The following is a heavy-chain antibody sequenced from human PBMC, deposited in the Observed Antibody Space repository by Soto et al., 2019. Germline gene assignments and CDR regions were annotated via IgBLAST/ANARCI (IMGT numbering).Heavy chain of an antibody. Sequence: QAQLVQSGAEVRKPGASVKVSCRASGYTFTSYGYAWVRQAPGQGLEWMGWISAYNGDTNYAQKFPDRVTLTTDTSTNTAYMELRKLGSDDTAVYYCSRRGAYCKGITCLFDSFWGLGTLVTVSS. CDR2: ISAYNGDT. J-gene: IGHJ4*02. CDR3: SRRGAYCKGITCLFDSF. V-gene: IGHV1-18*01. CDR1: GYTFTSYG. D-gene: IGHD2-15*01.